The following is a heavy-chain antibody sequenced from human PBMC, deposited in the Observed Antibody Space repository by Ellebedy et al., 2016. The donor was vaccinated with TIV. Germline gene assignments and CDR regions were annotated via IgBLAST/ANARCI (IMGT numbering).Heavy chain of an antibody. J-gene: IGHJ4*02. CDR3: AKDGGDYYFDY. CDR2: ISGSGGST. Sequence: GGSLRLSXAASGFTVSTKYMSWVRQAPGKGLEWVSAISGSGGSTYYADSVKGRFTISRDNSKNTLYLQMNSLRAEDTAVYYCAKDGGDYYFDYWGQGTLVTVSS. V-gene: IGHV3-23*01. D-gene: IGHD2-21*02. CDR1: GFTVSTKY.